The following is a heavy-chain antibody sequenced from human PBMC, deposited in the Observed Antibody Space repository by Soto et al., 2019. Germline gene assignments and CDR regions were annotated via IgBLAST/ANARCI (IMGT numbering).Heavy chain of an antibody. CDR2: ISGTASRT. J-gene: IGHJ4*02. CDR1: CVTPTTTP. D-gene: IGHD3-9*01. Sequence: PVGSLRLSCARSCVTPTTTPLICVPHPPGRRLEWVTTISGTASRTYYVDSVKGRFFISRDNSKNTVTLQMNNLTLDDTAVYYCATSFRYFDNWGRGTRVTVSS. V-gene: IGHV3-23*01. CDR3: ATSFRYFDN.